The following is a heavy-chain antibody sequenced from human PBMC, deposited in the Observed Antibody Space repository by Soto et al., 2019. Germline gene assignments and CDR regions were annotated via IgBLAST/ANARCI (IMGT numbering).Heavy chain of an antibody. CDR2: MNPNSGNT. Sequence: QVQPVQSGAEVKNPGASVKVSCKASGYTFTSYDINWVRQATGQGLEWMGWMNPNSGNTGYAQKFQGRVTMTRNTSISTAYMELSSLRSEDTAVYYCARERSAAGTGWFDPWGQGTLVTVSS. V-gene: IGHV1-8*01. D-gene: IGHD6-13*01. CDR1: GYTFTSYD. J-gene: IGHJ5*02. CDR3: ARERSAAGTGWFDP.